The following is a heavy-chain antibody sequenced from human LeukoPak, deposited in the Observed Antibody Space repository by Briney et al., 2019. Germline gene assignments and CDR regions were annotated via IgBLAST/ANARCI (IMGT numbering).Heavy chain of an antibody. V-gene: IGHV4-59*12. CDR2: IYYSGST. D-gene: IGHD2-2*01. Sequence: SETLSLTCTVPGGSISSYYWSWIRQPPGKGLEWIGYIYYSGSTNYNPSLKSRVTISVDTSKNQFSLKLSSVTAADTAVYYCAKDPYGTRYFDYWGQGTLVTVSS. CDR1: GGSISSYY. J-gene: IGHJ4*02. CDR3: AKDPYGTRYFDY.